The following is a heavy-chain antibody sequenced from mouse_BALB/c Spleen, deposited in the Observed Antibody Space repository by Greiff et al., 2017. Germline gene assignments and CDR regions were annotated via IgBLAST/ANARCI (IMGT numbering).Heavy chain of an antibody. V-gene: IGHV5-17*02. D-gene: IGHD5-1*01. CDR2: ISSGSSTI. CDR3: AMGGEYDWYFDV. CDR1: GFTFSSFG. J-gene: IGHJ1*01. Sequence: EVHLVESGGGLVQPGGSRKLSCAASGFTFSSFGMHWVRQAPEKGLAWVAYISSGSSTIYYADTVKGRFTISRDNPKNTLFLQLTSLRSKDTAMDYCAMGGEYDWYFDVWGAGTTVTGSS.